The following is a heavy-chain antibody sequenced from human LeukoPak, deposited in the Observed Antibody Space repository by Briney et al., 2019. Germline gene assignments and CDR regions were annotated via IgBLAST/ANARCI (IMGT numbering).Heavy chain of an antibody. V-gene: IGHV4-61*01. Sequence: SETLSLTCTVSGGSISSSSYYWSWIRQPPGKGLEWIGYIYYSGSTNYNPSLKSRVTISVDTSKNQFSLKLSSVTAADTAVYYCARSMGVAVSWFDPWGQGTLVTVSS. CDR2: IYYSGST. J-gene: IGHJ5*02. CDR1: GGSISSSSYY. D-gene: IGHD6-19*01. CDR3: ARSMGVAVSWFDP.